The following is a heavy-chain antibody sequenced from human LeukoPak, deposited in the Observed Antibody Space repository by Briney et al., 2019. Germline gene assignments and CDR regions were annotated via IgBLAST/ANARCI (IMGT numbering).Heavy chain of an antibody. Sequence: NPSETLSLTCTVSGGSISSSSYYWGWIRQPPGKGLEWIGSIYYSGSTYYNPSLKSRVTISVDTSKNQVSLKLSSVTAADTAVYYCASEPYSNYDYYYYMDVWGKGTTVTVSS. V-gene: IGHV4-39*01. CDR1: GGSISSSSYY. CDR3: ASEPYSNYDYYYYMDV. J-gene: IGHJ6*03. D-gene: IGHD4-11*01. CDR2: IYYSGST.